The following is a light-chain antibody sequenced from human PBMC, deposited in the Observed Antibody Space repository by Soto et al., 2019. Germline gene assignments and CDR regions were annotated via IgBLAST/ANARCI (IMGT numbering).Light chain of an antibody. V-gene: IGKV3-20*01. Sequence: EIVLTQSPGTLSLSPGERATISCRASQSVSSNYLAWYQQKAGQAPRLLIYGASSRATGIPDRFSGSGSGTDFIFTISRLEPEDFAVYYCQQYGNSPFTFGHGTKVDIK. CDR3: QQYGNSPFT. CDR2: GAS. CDR1: QSVSSNY. J-gene: IGKJ3*01.